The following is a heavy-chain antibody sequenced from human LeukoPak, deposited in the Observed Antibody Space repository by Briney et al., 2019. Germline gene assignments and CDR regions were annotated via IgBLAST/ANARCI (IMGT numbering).Heavy chain of an antibody. V-gene: IGHV3-48*01. CDR2: ISSSSSTI. D-gene: IGHD2-2*01. Sequence: PGGSLRLSCAASGFTFSSYSMNWVRQAPGKGLEWVSYISSSSSTIYYADSVKGRFTISRDNAKNSLYLQMNSLRAEDTAVYYCARDRPIVVVDYYYMDVWGKGTTVTVSS. CDR1: GFTFSSYS. CDR3: ARDRPIVVVDYYYMDV. J-gene: IGHJ6*03.